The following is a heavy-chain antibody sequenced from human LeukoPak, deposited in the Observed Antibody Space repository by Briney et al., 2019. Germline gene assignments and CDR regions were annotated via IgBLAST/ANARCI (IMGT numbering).Heavy chain of an antibody. CDR1: GYTFTGYY. Sequence: GASVKVSCKASGYTFTGYYMHWVRQAPGQGLEWMGWINPNSGGTNYAQKFQGRVTMTRDTSISTAYMELSRLRSDDTAVYYCARDTSFYGSGSYMNWGQGTLVTVSS. CDR3: ARDTSFYGSGSYMN. D-gene: IGHD3-10*01. V-gene: IGHV1-2*02. CDR2: INPNSGGT. J-gene: IGHJ4*02.